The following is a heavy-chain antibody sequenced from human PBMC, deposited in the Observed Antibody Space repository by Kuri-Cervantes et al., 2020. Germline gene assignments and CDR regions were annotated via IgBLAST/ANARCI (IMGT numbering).Heavy chain of an antibody. J-gene: IGHJ4*02. CDR2: ISWKSGSI. D-gene: IGHD1-26*01. CDR1: GFTFGDFA. CDR3: VKGYSGSYLSFDY. V-gene: IGHV3-9*01. Sequence: GGSLRLSCAASGFTFGDFAMHWVRQAPGRGLEWVSGISWKSGSIGYADSVKGRFTISRDNAKNSLYLQMNTLTTDDTALYYCVKGYSGSYLSFDYWGQGTLVTVSS.